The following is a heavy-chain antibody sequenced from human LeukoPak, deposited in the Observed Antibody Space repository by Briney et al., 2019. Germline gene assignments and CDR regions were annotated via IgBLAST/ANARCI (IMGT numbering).Heavy chain of an antibody. J-gene: IGHJ6*02. D-gene: IGHD4-11*01. Sequence: PSQTLSLTCTVSGGSISSGDYYWSWIRQPPGKGLECIGNIYYSGSTNYNPSVKSRVTISLDTSKNHFSLKLSSVTAADTAVYYCARSFYSNYVWVSVWGQGTTVTVSS. CDR2: IYYSGST. CDR1: GGSISSGDYY. V-gene: IGHV4-30-4*01. CDR3: ARSFYSNYVWVSV.